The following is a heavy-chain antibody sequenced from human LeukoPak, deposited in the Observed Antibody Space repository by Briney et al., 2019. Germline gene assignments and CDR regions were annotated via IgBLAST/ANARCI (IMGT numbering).Heavy chain of an antibody. V-gene: IGHV3-23*01. CDR3: AKERAGDYKFDY. CDR1: GFTLSSSA. CDR2: ISGTGGTT. D-gene: IGHD2-21*02. Sequence: GGSLRLSCSASGFTLSSSAMTWVRQAPGKGLEWVSTISGTGGTTYYADSVKGRFTISRDNSKNTLYLQMNSLRAEDTAVYLCAKERAGDYKFDYWGQGTLVTVSS. J-gene: IGHJ4*02.